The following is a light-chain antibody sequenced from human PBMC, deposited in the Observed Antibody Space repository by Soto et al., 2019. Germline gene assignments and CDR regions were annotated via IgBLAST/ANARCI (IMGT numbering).Light chain of an antibody. V-gene: IGLV2-14*01. CDR3: FSFTTDWTHV. CDR2: EVS. Sequence: SVLTQPASVSGSPGQSITISCTGTSSDVGAYNYVSWFQQHPGKAPTLIISEVSNRPSGVSNRFSGSKSGNAASLTISGLQAEDEADYFCFSFTTDWTHVFGTGTKVSGL. J-gene: IGLJ1*01. CDR1: SSDVGAYNY.